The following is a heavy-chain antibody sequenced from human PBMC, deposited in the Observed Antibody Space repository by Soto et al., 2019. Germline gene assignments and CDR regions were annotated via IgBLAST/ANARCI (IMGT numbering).Heavy chain of an antibody. J-gene: IGHJ5*02. CDR1: GDSVSSNSAA. Sequence: PSQTLSLTCAISGDSVSSNSAAWSWIRQSPSRGLEWLGRTYYKSKWYSDYAVSLKSRITINPDTSKNQFSLQLNSVTPEDTAVYYCVRERKYQLLSWYWFDPWGQGTLVTVS. V-gene: IGHV6-1*01. CDR2: TYYKSKWYS. D-gene: IGHD2-2*01. CDR3: VRERKYQLLSWYWFDP.